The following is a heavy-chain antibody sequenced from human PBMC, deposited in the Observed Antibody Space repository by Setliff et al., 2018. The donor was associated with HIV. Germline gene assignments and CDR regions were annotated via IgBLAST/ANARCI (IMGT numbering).Heavy chain of an antibody. J-gene: IGHJ5*02. CDR3: ARTWGAGVTGYWFEP. CDR1: GYTFTKFD. D-gene: IGHD3-9*01. V-gene: IGHV1-8*01. CDR2: MNPNSGNT. Sequence: ASLKVSCKASGYTFTKFDINWVRQATGQGLEWMGWMNPNSGNTGFAQKFQGRVTMTRNTSISTAYMELRSLRSEDTAVYFCARTWGAGVTGYWFEPWGQGTRVTVSS.